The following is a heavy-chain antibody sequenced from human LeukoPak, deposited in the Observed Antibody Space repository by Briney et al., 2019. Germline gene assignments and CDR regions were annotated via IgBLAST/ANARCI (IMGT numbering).Heavy chain of an antibody. CDR2: IYYTGST. Sequence: SETLSLTCTVSGGSISSGGYYWSWIRQQPGKGLEWIGYIYYTGSTYYNPSLKSRVTISVDTSKNQFSLKLSSVTAADTAVYYCARRKSVIPKAFDIWGQGTMVTVSS. CDR3: ARRKSVIPKAFDI. V-gene: IGHV4-31*03. J-gene: IGHJ3*02. CDR1: GGSISSGGYY. D-gene: IGHD2-2*01.